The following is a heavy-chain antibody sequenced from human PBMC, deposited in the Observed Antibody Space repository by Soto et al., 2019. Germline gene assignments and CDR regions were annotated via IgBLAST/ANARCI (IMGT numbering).Heavy chain of an antibody. CDR3: VGEVGFQLIY. D-gene: IGHD2-2*01. CDR1: GFTFSTHS. J-gene: IGHJ4*02. Sequence: EVQLVDSGGGLVQPGGSLRLSCAASGFTFSTHSMNWVRQAPGKGLEWISYITSSDVTMYADSVKGRFTISRDNAKNSLYLRMNSLRGEDTAVYFCVGEVGFQLIYWGQGTLVTVSS. CDR2: ITSSDVT. V-gene: IGHV3-48*01.